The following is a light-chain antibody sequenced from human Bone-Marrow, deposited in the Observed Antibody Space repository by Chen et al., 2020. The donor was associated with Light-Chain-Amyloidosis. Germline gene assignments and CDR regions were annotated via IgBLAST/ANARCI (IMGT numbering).Light chain of an antibody. J-gene: IGLJ2*01. CDR2: AKT. V-gene: IGLV1-40*01. CDR1: SSNIGAGYD. Sequence: QSVLTQPPSVSAAPGQTVLISCSGTSSNIGAGYDVHWYQQLPAAAPQLLIYAKTKRPSAVPDRFSGCKSGTSASPAIARLQAEDAADYYYHSYDDCLNTADVGFGGGTKVTVL. CDR3: HSYDDCLNTADVG.